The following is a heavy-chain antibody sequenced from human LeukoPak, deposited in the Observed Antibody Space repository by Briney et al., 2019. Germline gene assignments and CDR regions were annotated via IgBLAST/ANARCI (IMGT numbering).Heavy chain of an antibody. Sequence: GESLKISCKGFGYSFTNYWIAWVRQMPGKGLECMGIIYADDSETRYSASFQGQVTLTVDKSINTAYLQWSSLKASGSAIYYCARRGRFSSGRGEFDYWGQGTLVTVSS. V-gene: IGHV5-51*01. D-gene: IGHD6-19*01. CDR3: ARRGRFSSGRGEFDY. J-gene: IGHJ4*02. CDR1: GYSFTNYW. CDR2: IYADDSET.